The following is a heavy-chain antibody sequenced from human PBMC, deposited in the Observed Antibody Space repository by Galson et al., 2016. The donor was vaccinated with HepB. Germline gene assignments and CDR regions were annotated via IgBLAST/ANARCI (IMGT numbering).Heavy chain of an antibody. D-gene: IGHD3-10*01. CDR3: AKDGGGFGELWGMYYFDY. J-gene: IGHJ4*02. CDR1: GFTLRIYA. CDR2: ISGSGDYT. V-gene: IGHV3-23*01. Sequence: LRLSCAASGFTLRIYAMSWVRQAPGKGLEWVSSISGSGDYTYYADSVKGRFTVSRDNSKNTLYMQMNSLRAEDTAVYYCAKDGGGFGELWGMYYFDYWGQGSLVTVSS.